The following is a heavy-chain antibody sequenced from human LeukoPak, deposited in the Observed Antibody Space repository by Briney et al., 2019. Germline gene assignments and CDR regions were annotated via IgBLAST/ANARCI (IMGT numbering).Heavy chain of an antibody. J-gene: IGHJ4*02. CDR1: GGSVSNYY. CDR3: ARHFAYSSSSYFDY. CDR2: VYYTGST. D-gene: IGHD6-6*01. V-gene: IGHV4-59*08. Sequence: SETLFLTCSVSGGSVSNYYWSWIRQPPGKGLEWIGYVYYTGSTNYNPSLKSRVTMFEDKSKNQFSLRLYSVTVADTAVYYCARHFAYSSSSYFDYWGQGSLVTVSS.